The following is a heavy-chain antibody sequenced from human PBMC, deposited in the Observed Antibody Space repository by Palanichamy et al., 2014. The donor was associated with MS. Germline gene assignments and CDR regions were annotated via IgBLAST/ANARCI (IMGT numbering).Heavy chain of an antibody. CDR2: ISSGYSII. D-gene: IGHD7-27*01. CDR3: ARDWNWGFDF. CDR1: GFTFSSYS. Sequence: EVQLVESGGGLVQPGGSLRLSCAASGFTFSSYSMNWVRRAPGKGLEWVSYISSGYSIISYADSVKGRFTISTDNAKNSLYLQMNSLRAEDTAVYYCARDWNWGFDFWGQGTLVTVSS. V-gene: IGHV3-48*01. J-gene: IGHJ4*02.